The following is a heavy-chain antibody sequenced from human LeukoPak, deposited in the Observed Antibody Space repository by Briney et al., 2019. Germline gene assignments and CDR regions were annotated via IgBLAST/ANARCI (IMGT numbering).Heavy chain of an antibody. CDR2: ISFDGTNK. CDR1: GFTISGDA. J-gene: IGHJ3*01. CDR3: ARETHDALDL. Sequence: GGSPRLPCTAPGFTISGDAMHLVRQAPGKGLQWVADISFDGTNKNYADSVKGRFTISRDNSKNTLFLQMNSLTTDDTALFYCARETHDALDLWGPGTLVTVSS. V-gene: IGHV3-30*04.